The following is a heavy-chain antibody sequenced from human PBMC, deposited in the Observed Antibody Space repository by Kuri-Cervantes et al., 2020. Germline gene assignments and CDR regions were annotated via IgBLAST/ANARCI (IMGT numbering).Heavy chain of an antibody. D-gene: IGHD5-24*01. CDR1: GYTFTSYG. Sequence: ASVKVSCKASGYTFTSYGISWVRQAPGQGLEWMGWISAYNGNTNYAQKLQSRVTMTTDTSTSTAYMELRSLRSDDTAVYYCARVGDGYNYVHYYYYGMDVWGQGTTVTVSS. CDR3: ARVGDGYNYVHYYYYGMDV. CDR2: ISAYNGNT. V-gene: IGHV1-18*01. J-gene: IGHJ6*02.